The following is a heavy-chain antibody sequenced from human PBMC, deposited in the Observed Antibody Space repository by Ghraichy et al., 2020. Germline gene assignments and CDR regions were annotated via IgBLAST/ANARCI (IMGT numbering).Heavy chain of an antibody. CDR3: ARRYCSSTSCYINWFDP. J-gene: IGHJ5*02. D-gene: IGHD2-2*02. V-gene: IGHV4-31*03. CDR2: IYYSGST. Sequence: LSLTCTVSGGSISSGGYYWSWIRQHPGKGLEWIGYIYYSGSTYYNPSLKSRVTISVDTSTNQFSLKLSSVTAADTAVYYCARRYCSSTSCYINWFDPWGQGTLVTVSS. CDR1: GGSISSGGYY.